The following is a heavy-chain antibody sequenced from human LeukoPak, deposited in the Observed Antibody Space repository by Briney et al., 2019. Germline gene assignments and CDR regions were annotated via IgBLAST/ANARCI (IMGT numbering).Heavy chain of an antibody. D-gene: IGHD3-10*01. Sequence: ASVKVSCKSSGYTFTSYDINWVRQATGHGLEWMGWMNPNSGNTGYAQKFQGRVTMTRNTSISTAYMELSSLRSEDTAVYYCARDHMVRGYYFDYWGQGTLVTVSS. V-gene: IGHV1-8*01. CDR3: ARDHMVRGYYFDY. CDR2: MNPNSGNT. CDR1: GYTFTSYD. J-gene: IGHJ4*02.